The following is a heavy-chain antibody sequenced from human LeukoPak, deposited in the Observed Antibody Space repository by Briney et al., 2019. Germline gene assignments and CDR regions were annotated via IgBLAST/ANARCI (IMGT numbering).Heavy chain of an antibody. J-gene: IGHJ4*02. CDR3: ARVRYYGEHDY. D-gene: IGHD4-17*01. Sequence: ASAKVSCKASGGTFSSYAISWVRQAPGQGLEWMGRIIPILGIANYAQKFQGRVTITADKSTSTAYMELSSLRSEDTAVYYCARVRYYGEHDYWGQGTLVTVSS. CDR2: IIPILGIA. CDR1: GGTFSSYA. V-gene: IGHV1-69*04.